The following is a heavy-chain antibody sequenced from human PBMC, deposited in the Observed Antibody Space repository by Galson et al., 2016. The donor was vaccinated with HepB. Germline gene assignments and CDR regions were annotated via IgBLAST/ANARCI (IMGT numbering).Heavy chain of an antibody. CDR3: AFGGWIDY. D-gene: IGHD6-19*01. CDR2: ISGSGGST. J-gene: IGHJ4*02. CDR1: GFTFNNYA. V-gene: IGHV3-23*01. Sequence: SLRLSCAASGFTFNNYAMSWVRQAPGEGLEWVSLISGSGGSTYYADSVKGRFTISRDNAKNSLYLQMSSLRAEDTAVYYCAFGGWIDYWGQGTLVTVSS.